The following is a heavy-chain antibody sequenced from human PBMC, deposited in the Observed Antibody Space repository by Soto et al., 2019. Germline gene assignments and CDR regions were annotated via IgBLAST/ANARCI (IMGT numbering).Heavy chain of an antibody. J-gene: IGHJ4*02. D-gene: IGHD6-19*01. CDR2: INAGNGNT. Sequence: QVQLVQSGAEEKKPGASVKVSCKASGYTFTSYAMHWVRQAPGQRLEWMGWINAGNGNTKYSQKFQGRVTITRNTSASTVYMELSRLRSEATAVYYCARVSGWYVLDYWGQGTLVTVSS. CDR1: GYTFTSYA. V-gene: IGHV1-3*05. CDR3: ARVSGWYVLDY.